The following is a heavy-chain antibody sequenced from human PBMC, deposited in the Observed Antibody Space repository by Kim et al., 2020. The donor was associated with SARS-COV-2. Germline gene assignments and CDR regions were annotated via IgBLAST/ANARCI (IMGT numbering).Heavy chain of an antibody. CDR3: ARRRDVRSNWFDP. D-gene: IGHD3-10*01. CDR2: IYYSGST. V-gene: IGHV4-39*01. J-gene: IGHJ5*02. CDR1: GGSISSSSYY. Sequence: SETLSLTCTVSGGSISSSSYYWGWIRQPPGKGLEWIGSIYYSGSTYYNPSLKSRVTISVDTSKNQFSLKLSSVTAADTAVYYCARRRDVRSNWFDPWGQG.